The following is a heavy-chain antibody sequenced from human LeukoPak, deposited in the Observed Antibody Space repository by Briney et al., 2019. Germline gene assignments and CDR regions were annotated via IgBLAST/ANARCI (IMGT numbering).Heavy chain of an antibody. CDR2: ISGSGGST. D-gene: IGHD3-22*01. Sequence: GGSLRLSCAASGFTFSSYAMSWVRQAPGKGLEWVSAISGSGGSTYYADSVKGRFTVSRDNSKNTLYLQMNSLRAEDTAVYYCAKVNTYYYDSSSDYWGQGTLVTVSS. J-gene: IGHJ4*02. V-gene: IGHV3-23*01. CDR3: AKVNTYYYDSSSDY. CDR1: GFTFSSYA.